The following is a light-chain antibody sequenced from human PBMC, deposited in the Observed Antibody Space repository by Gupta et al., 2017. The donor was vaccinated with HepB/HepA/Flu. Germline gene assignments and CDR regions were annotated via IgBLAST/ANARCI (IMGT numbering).Light chain of an antibody. J-gene: IGKJ1*01. Sequence: GDRVTITCRASQTISNWLAWYQQKPGIAPKLLIYETSNLEDGVPSRFSGSGSGTESTLTISSLQPDDFATYYCQYYKGYSWTFGQGTKVEIK. V-gene: IGKV1-5*03. CDR1: QTISNW. CDR2: ETS. CDR3: QYYKGYSWT.